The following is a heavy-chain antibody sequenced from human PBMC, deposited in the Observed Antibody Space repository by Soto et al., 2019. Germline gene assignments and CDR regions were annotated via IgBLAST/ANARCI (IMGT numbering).Heavy chain of an antibody. V-gene: IGHV3-9*01. CDR1: GFTFDDYA. Sequence: EVQLVESGGGLVRPGRSLRLSCTASGFTFDDYAMHWVRQAPGRGLEWVSGITWNSGNIAYADSVKGRFTIARDDDNNSLYVHMNSLRPEDTALYYCVKDSYADFHRVLSTAEYFFDYWGHGTLVTVSS. CDR2: ITWNSGNI. J-gene: IGHJ4*01. D-gene: IGHD2-2*01. CDR3: VKDSYADFHRVLSTAEYFFDY.